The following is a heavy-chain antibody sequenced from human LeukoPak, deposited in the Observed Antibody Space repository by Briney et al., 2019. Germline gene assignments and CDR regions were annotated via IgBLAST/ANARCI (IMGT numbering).Heavy chain of an antibody. CDR2: ISGSGGVT. V-gene: IGHV3-23*01. CDR1: GFTFSSYA. CDR3: AKGGYSAHFDY. D-gene: IGHD5-18*01. Sequence: GGSLRLSCAASGFTFSSYAMSWVRQAPGKGLEWVSAISGSGGVTYYADSVKGRFTISRDNSKNTLSLQMNSLRAEDTAVYFCAKGGYSAHFDYWGQGTLVTVSS. J-gene: IGHJ4*02.